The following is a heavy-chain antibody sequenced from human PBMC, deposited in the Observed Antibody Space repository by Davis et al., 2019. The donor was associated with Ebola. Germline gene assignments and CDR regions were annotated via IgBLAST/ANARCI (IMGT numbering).Heavy chain of an antibody. CDR2: IIPILGIA. CDR1: GGTFSSYA. V-gene: IGHV1-69*04. Sequence: SVKVSCKASGGTFSSYAISWVRQAPGQGLEWMGRIIPILGIANYAQKFQGRVTITRDTSASTAYMELSSLRSEDTAVYYCARERSIAFDYWGQGTLVTVSS. D-gene: IGHD2-15*01. J-gene: IGHJ4*02. CDR3: ARERSIAFDY.